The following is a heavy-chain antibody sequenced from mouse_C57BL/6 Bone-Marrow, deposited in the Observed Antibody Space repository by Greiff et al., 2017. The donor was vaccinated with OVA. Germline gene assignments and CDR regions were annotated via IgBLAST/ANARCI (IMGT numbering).Heavy chain of an antibody. CDR2: IDPSDSYT. CDR3: ANDICYYGCYLDD. D-gene: IGHD1-1*01. J-gene: IGHJ2*01. CDR1: GYTFTSYW. Sequence: VQLQQPGAELVKPGASVKLSCKASGYTFTSYWMQWVKQRPGQGLEWIGEIDPSDSYTNCNQKFKGKATLTVDTSSSTAYMQLSSLTSEDSSVLFVANDICYYGCYLDDWGQGTTLTVSS. V-gene: IGHV1-50*01.